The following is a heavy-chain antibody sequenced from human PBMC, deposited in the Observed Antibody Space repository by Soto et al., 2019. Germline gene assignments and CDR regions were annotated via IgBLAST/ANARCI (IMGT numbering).Heavy chain of an antibody. Sequence: ASVKVSCKVSGYTLTELSMHWVRQAPGKGLEWMGGFDPEDGETIYAQKFQGRVTMTEDTSTDTAYMEPSSLRSEDTAVYYCATITIFGVVTGLDYWGQGTLVTVSS. CDR2: FDPEDGET. J-gene: IGHJ4*02. CDR3: ATITIFGVVTGLDY. CDR1: GYTLTELS. V-gene: IGHV1-24*01. D-gene: IGHD3-3*01.